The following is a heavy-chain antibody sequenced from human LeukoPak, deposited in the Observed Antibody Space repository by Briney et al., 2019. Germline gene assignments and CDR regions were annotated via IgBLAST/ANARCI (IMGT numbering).Heavy chain of an antibody. CDR1: GGSISNYY. V-gene: IGHV4-59*08. Sequence: KPSETLSLTCTASGGSISNYYWNWIRQPPGKGLEWVGHISYSGGTKYNPSLQSRVTISIDTSKNQFSLNLSSVTVADTAVYYCARRVIMSAAGVPDTWLDPWGQGILVTVSS. CDR2: ISYSGGT. CDR3: ARRVIMSAAGVPDTWLDP. D-gene: IGHD2-8*01. J-gene: IGHJ5*02.